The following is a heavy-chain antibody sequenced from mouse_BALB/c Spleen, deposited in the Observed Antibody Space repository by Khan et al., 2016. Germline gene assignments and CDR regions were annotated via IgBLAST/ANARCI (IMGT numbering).Heavy chain of an antibody. D-gene: IGHD1-2*01. CDR1: GDSITSGY. Sequence: EVQLQESGPSLVKPSQTLSLTCSVTGDSITSGYWNWIRKFPGNKLEYMGYISYSGSTYYNPSLKSRISIIRATSKNQYYLKLNSVTTEDTSTYYSARAITTAPYAMDYWSQVTSVTVSS. CDR3: ARAITTAPYAMDY. V-gene: IGHV3-8*02. CDR2: ISYSGST. J-gene: IGHJ4*01.